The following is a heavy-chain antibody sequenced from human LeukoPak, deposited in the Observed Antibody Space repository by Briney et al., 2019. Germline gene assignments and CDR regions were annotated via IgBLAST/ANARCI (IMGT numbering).Heavy chain of an antibody. CDR3: ARDADYSNNWFDP. J-gene: IGHJ5*02. Sequence: SETLSLTCTVSGGSISSGGYYWSWIRQHPGKGLEWIGYIYYSGSTYYNLSLKSRVTISVDTSKNQFSLKLSSVTAADTAVYYCARDADYSNNWFDPWGQGTLVTVSS. CDR1: GGSISSGGYY. D-gene: IGHD4-4*01. V-gene: IGHV4-31*03. CDR2: IYYSGST.